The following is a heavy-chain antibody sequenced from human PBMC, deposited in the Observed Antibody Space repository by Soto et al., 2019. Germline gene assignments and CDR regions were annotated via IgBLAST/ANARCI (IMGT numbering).Heavy chain of an antibody. J-gene: IGHJ4*02. V-gene: IGHV4-59*01. D-gene: IGHD6-6*01. CDR3: ARGGNRYGSTSSGVGGFDY. CDR1: GASISSSY. Sequence: SETLSLTCTVSGASISSSYWSWIRQPPGKGLEWIGYIFHSGTTNYNPSLKSRVTISVDTSKNQFSLNLSSLTTADTAVYFCARGGNRYGSTSSGVGGFDYWGQGTLVTV. CDR2: IFHSGTT.